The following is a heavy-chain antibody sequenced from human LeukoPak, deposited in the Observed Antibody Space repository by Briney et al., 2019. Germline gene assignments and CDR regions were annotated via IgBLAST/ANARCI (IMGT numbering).Heavy chain of an antibody. V-gene: IGHV4-59*12. CDR1: GGSISSNY. J-gene: IGHJ4*02. CDR3: ARVLYNWNDPDYFDY. CDR2: IYNSGST. Sequence: SETLSLTCTVSGGSISSNYWSWIRQPPGKGLEWIGYIYNSGSTNYNPSLKSRVTISVDTSKNQFSLKLSSVTAADTAVYYCARVLYNWNDPDYFDYWGQGTLVTVSS. D-gene: IGHD1-20*01.